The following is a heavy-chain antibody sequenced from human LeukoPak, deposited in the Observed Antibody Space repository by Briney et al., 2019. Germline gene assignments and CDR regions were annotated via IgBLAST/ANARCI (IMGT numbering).Heavy chain of an antibody. D-gene: IGHD2-2*01. CDR1: GFTFSGYT. CDR3: ARRTSHSYFDY. Sequence: GGSLRLSCAASGFTFSGYTMNWVRQAPGKGLEWVSSISSSSSYMYYADSVKGRFTISRDNAKKSLYLQMNSLRAEDTAVYYCARRTSHSYFDYWGQGILVTVST. V-gene: IGHV3-21*04. J-gene: IGHJ4*02. CDR2: ISSSSSYM.